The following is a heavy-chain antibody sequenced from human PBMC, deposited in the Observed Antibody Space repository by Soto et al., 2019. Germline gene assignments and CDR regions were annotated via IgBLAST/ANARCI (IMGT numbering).Heavy chain of an antibody. J-gene: IGHJ2*01. V-gene: IGHV3-23*01. CDR3: AKTIMRGSRYSYFDL. CDR1: GWTFSSYA. D-gene: IGHD5-18*01. CDR2: ISASGGSP. Sequence: SLSLSGAASGWTFSSYAMTSVRQTPGKGLEWVSAISASGGSPYYADSVKGRFTISRDNSQSTLYLQMNSLRAEDTAVYYCAKTIMRGSRYSYFDLWGRGTLVTVSS.